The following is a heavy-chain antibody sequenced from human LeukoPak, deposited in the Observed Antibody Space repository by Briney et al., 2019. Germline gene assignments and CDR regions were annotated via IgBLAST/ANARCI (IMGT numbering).Heavy chain of an antibody. CDR2: ISYSGGST. J-gene: IGHJ3*02. CDR3: ARGRATDI. D-gene: IGHD5-12*01. V-gene: IGHV3-23*01. Sequence: GGSLRLSCAASGFTFSTYAMSWVRQAPGKGLEWVSAISYSGGSTYYADSVKGRFTISRDNAKNSVYLQMNSLRVEDTAVYYCARGRATDIWGRGTMVTVSA. CDR1: GFTFSTYA.